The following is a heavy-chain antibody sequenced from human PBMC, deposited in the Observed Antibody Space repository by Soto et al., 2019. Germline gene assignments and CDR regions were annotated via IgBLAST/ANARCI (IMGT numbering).Heavy chain of an antibody. CDR2: IYYSGST. CDR3: ARSIAVTGFVNFDY. J-gene: IGHJ4*02. V-gene: IGHV4-59*01. CDR1: GGSISSYY. D-gene: IGHD6-19*01. Sequence: SETLSLTCTASGGSISSYYWSWIRQPPGKGLEWIGYIYYSGSTNYNPSLKSRVTISVDTSKNQFSLKLSSVTAADTAVYYCARSIAVTGFVNFDYWGQGTLVTVSS.